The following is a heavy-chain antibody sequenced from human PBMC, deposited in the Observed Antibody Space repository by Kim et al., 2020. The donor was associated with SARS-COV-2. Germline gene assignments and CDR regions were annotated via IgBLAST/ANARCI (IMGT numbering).Heavy chain of an antibody. CDR2: INHSGST. V-gene: IGHV4-34*01. CDR1: GGSFSGYY. J-gene: IGHJ3*02. CDR3: ARGEETEDGFGI. Sequence: SETLSLTCAVYGGSFSGYYWSWIRQPPGKGLEWIGEINHSGSTNYNPSLKSRVTISVDTSKNQFSLKLSSVTAADTAVYYCARGEETEDGFGIWGQGTMV.